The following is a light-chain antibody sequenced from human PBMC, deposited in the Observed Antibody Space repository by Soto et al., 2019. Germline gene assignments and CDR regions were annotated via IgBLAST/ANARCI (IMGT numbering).Light chain of an antibody. Sequence: DIQMTQSPSTLSASVGDRVTITCRASQSISHFLAWYQQKPGKVPKLLIYDASNLGSGVPSRFSGSGSGTDFTLTISGLQPDDSATYYCQQYNGYSKTFGQGTKVDI. J-gene: IGKJ1*01. CDR2: DAS. CDR1: QSISHF. V-gene: IGKV1-5*01. CDR3: QQYNGYSKT.